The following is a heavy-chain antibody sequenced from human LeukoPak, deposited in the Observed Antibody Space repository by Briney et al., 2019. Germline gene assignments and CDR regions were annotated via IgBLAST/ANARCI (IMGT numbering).Heavy chain of an antibody. Sequence: ASVKLSCKASGYTFTSYDINWGRRATGQGREWMGWMNPNSGNTGYAQKFQGRVTITRNTSISTAYMELSSLRSEDTAVYYCARGHYYYYMDVWGKGTTVTVSS. CDR3: ARGHYYYYMDV. V-gene: IGHV1-8*03. J-gene: IGHJ6*03. CDR1: GYTFTSYD. CDR2: MNPNSGNT.